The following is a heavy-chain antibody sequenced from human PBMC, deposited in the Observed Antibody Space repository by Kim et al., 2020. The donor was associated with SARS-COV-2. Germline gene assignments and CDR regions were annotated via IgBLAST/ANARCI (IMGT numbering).Heavy chain of an antibody. CDR1: GGTFSSYA. Sequence: ASVKVSCKASGGTFSSYAISWVRQAPGQGLEWMGGIIPIFGTANYAQKFQGRVTITADESTSTAYMELSSLRSEDTAVYYCATGMIVVLGGYYYYGMDVWGQGTTVTVSS. CDR2: IIPIFGTA. CDR3: ATGMIVVLGGYYYYGMDV. D-gene: IGHD3-22*01. J-gene: IGHJ6*02. V-gene: IGHV1-69*13.